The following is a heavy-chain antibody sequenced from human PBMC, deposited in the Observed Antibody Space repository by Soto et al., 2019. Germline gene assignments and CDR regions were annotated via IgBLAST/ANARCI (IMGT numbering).Heavy chain of an antibody. J-gene: IGHJ4*02. Sequence: GASVKVSCKASGGTFSSYAISWVRQAPGQGLEWMGGIIPIFGTANYAQKFQGRVTITADESTSTAYMELSSLRSEDTAVYYCARDRDGSAASQAGYSSSWDPTYFDYWGQGTLVTVS. CDR3: ARDRDGSAASQAGYSSSWDPTYFDY. CDR2: IIPIFGTA. V-gene: IGHV1-69*13. CDR1: GGTFSSYA. D-gene: IGHD6-13*01.